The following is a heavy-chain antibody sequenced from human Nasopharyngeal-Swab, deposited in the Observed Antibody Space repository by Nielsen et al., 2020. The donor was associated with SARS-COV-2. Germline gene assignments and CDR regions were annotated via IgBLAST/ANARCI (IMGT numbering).Heavy chain of an antibody. D-gene: IGHD2-2*02. V-gene: IGHV1-18*01. CDR2: ISAYNGNT. CDR1: SYTFTSYG. CDR3: ARDLPFDCSSTSCYTSYYYYYGMDV. Sequence: ASSLNTCNAASYTFTSYGCICVRHPPPQGLQGMGWISAYNGNTNYAQKLQGRVTMTTDTSTSTAYMELRSLRSDDTAVYYCARDLPFDCSSTSCYTSYYYYYGMDVWGQGTTVTVSS. J-gene: IGHJ6*02.